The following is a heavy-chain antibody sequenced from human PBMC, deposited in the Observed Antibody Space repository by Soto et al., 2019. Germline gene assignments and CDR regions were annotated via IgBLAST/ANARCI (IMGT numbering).Heavy chain of an antibody. V-gene: IGHV4-59*01. Sequence: QVQLQESGPGLVKPSETLSLTCTVSGASIKSYYWSWMRQFPGKGLEWIGNMYYSGTINYNPSLXRXASLSVDTSKNQFSLRLTSGTAANTAVYSCAAADDYWGQGTLVTVSS. J-gene: IGHJ4*02. D-gene: IGHD2-15*01. CDR1: GASIKSYY. CDR2: MYYSGTI. CDR3: AAADDY.